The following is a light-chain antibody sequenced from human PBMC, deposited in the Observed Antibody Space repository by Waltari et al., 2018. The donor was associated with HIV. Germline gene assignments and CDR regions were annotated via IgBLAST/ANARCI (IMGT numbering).Light chain of an antibody. CDR1: QAISNY. CDR3: QQYNSYPWT. J-gene: IGKJ1*01. Sequence: DIQMTQSPFSLSASVGDRVTIACRASQAISNYLAWFQQKAGKAPKSLIYAASLLQSGIPSKFNGSGSGAEYTLTISSLQPEYVATYFCQQYNSYPWTFGQGTKVELK. V-gene: IGKV1-16*02. CDR2: AAS.